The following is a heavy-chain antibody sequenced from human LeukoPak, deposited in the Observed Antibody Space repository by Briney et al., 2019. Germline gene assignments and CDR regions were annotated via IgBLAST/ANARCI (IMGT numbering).Heavy chain of an antibody. CDR3: ATGYSSSWYPYGMDV. V-gene: IGHV4-61*02. J-gene: IGHJ6*02. CDR1: GGSISSGSYY. Sequence: PSQTLSLTCTVSGGSISSGSYYWSWIRQPAGKGLEWIGRIYTSGSTNYDPSLKSRVAISVDTSKNQFSLKLSSVTAADTAVYYCATGYSSSWYPYGMDVRGQGTTVTVSS. CDR2: IYTSGST. D-gene: IGHD6-13*01.